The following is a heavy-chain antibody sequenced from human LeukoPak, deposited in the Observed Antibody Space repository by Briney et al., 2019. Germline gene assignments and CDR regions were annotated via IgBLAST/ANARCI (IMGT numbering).Heavy chain of an antibody. V-gene: IGHV1-24*01. J-gene: IGHJ4*02. D-gene: IGHD3-3*01. Sequence: ASVKVSCKVSGSSLTDLSMHWVRQIPGKGLEWLGGFDPEQGETIYSQTFQGRISLTEDTFTDTAILELSSLRSDDTAVYYCATTRYDFWSGTPMRYWGQRTLVSVSS. CDR1: GSSLTDLS. CDR3: ATTRYDFWSGTPMRY. CDR2: FDPEQGET.